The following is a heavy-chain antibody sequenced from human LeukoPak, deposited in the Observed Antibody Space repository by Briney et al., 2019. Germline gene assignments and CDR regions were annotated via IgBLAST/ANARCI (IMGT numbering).Heavy chain of an antibody. CDR3: ASKPRGESRPFDY. J-gene: IGHJ4*02. Sequence: GASVKVSCNASGYTFTAHAVHWVRQAPGQRLEWMGWINVANGDTGYSQKFQDRVTITRDTSASTGYMEMSSLISEDTAVYYCASKPRGESRPFDYWGQGTLVTVSS. V-gene: IGHV1-3*01. CDR1: GYTFTAHA. D-gene: IGHD3-16*01. CDR2: INVANGDT.